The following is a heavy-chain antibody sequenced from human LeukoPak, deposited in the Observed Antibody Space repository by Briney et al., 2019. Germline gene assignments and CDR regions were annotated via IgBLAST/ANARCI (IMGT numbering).Heavy chain of an antibody. J-gene: IGHJ4*02. CDR2: IRSKAYGGTT. CDR1: GFTFGDYA. V-gene: IGHV3-49*04. Sequence: GGSLRLSCTASGFTFGDYAMSWVRQAPGKGLEWVGFIRSKAYGGTTEYAASVKGRFTISRDDSKSIAYLQMNSLKTEDTAVYYCTRDLSFGYSYGLFDYWGQGTLVTVSS. CDR3: TRDLSFGYSYGLFDY. D-gene: IGHD5-18*01.